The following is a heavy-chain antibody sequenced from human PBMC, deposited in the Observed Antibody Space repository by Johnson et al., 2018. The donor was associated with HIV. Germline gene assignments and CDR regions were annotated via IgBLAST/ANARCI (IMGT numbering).Heavy chain of an antibody. CDR2: IYSGDTT. CDR1: GFTVSTNY. D-gene: IGHD5-18*01. V-gene: IGHV3-66*01. Sequence: MLLVESGGGLIQPGGSLRLSCASGFTVSTNYMSWVRQAPGKGLEWVSGIYSGDTTYYADSVKGRFTISRDNSKNTLYLQMNSLRAEDTAVYYCARAYSYGAFDIWGLGTKVTVSS. CDR3: ARAYSYGAFDI. J-gene: IGHJ3*02.